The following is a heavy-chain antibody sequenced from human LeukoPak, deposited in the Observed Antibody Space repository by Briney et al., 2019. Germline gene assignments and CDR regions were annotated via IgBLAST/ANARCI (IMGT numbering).Heavy chain of an antibody. D-gene: IGHD3-16*01. Sequence: PGGSLRLSCAASGFAFNYAWVNWVRQAPGKGLEWVGRIRSKTDGGTTDYAAPVKGRFTMSRDDSKNTLNLQMSSLKTEDTAVYYCTPPFGEVFGAWGQGTLVTVSS. CDR2: IRSKTDGGTT. V-gene: IGHV3-15*01. J-gene: IGHJ5*02. CDR1: GFAFNYAW. CDR3: TPPFGEVFGA.